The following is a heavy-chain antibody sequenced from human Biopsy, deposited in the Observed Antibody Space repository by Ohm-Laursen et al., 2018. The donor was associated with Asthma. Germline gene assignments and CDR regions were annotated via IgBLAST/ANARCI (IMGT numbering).Heavy chain of an antibody. CDR3: AKDRSYHYYYGMDV. J-gene: IGHJ6*02. CDR2: ISFDGRYE. Sequence: LSLTCAASGFSFGSFGMHWVRQVPGKGPEWVALISFDGRYEYYADSVKGRFTISRDNPMKRLYLQMSSLTAEDTAVYYCAKDRSYHYYYGMDVWGQGTTVTVSS. V-gene: IGHV3-30*18. CDR1: GFSFGSFG.